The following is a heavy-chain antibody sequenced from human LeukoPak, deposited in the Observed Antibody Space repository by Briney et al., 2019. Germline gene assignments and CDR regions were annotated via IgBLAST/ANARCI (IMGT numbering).Heavy chain of an antibody. J-gene: IGHJ5*02. V-gene: IGHV4-59*11. CDR2: IYYSGST. CDR1: GGSISSHY. D-gene: IGHD3-10*01. Sequence: PSETLSLTCTVSGGSISSHYWSWIRQPPGKGLEWIGYIYYSGSTNYNPSLKSRVTISVDTSKNQFSLKLSSVTAADTAVYYCARAAYYGSGSYYSPWGQGTLVTVSS. CDR3: ARAAYYGSGSYYSP.